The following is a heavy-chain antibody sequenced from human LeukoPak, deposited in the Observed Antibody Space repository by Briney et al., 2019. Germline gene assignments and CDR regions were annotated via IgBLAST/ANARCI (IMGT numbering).Heavy chain of an antibody. J-gene: IGHJ4*02. V-gene: IGHV4-59*01. CDR3: ATLTYCGGDCYYFDY. CDR1: GGSISTYY. Sequence: SETLSLTCTVSGGSISTYYWSWIRQPPGKGLEWIGYIYYSGSTNYNPSLKSRVTISVDTSKNQFSLKLSSVTAADTAVYYCATLTYCGGDCYYFDYWGQGTLVTVSS. CDR2: IYYSGST. D-gene: IGHD2-21*02.